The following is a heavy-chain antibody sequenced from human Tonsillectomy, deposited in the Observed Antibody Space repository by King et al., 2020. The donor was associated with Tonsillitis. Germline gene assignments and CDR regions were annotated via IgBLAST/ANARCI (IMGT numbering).Heavy chain of an antibody. Sequence: VQLVESGVGLVQPGRSLRLSCAASGFTFDDYAMHWVRQAPGKGLEWVSGISWNSGSIGYADSVKGRFTISRDNAKNSLYLQMNSLRAEDTALYYCAKDIGYSGSNDAFDIWGQGTMVTVSS. V-gene: IGHV3-9*01. CDR1: GFTFDDYA. CDR3: AKDIGYSGSNDAFDI. D-gene: IGHD1-26*01. J-gene: IGHJ3*02. CDR2: ISWNSGSI.